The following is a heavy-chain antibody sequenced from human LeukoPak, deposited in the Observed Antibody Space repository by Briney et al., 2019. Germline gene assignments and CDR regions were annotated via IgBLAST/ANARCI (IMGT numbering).Heavy chain of an antibody. Sequence: ASVKVSCKASGGTFSSYAISWVRQAPGQGLEWMGRIIPILGIANYAQKFQGRVTITADKSTRTAYMYLSSLRSEDTPVYYFARHVGSGLSSSSYYFDYWGQGTLVTVSS. V-gene: IGHV1-69*04. CDR2: IIPILGIA. J-gene: IGHJ4*02. CDR1: GGTFSSYA. CDR3: ARHVGSGLSSSSYYFDY. D-gene: IGHD3-16*02.